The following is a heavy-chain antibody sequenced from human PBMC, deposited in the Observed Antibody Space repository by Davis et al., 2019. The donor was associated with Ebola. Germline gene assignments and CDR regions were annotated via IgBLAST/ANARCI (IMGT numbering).Heavy chain of an antibody. V-gene: IGHV3-33*01. CDR1: GFSFSTYG. CDR2: IWYDGSYK. Sequence: PGGSLRLSCAASGFSFSTYGMHWVRQAPGKGLEWVAIIWYDGSYKYYADPVKGCFTISRENSKNTMYLQMNSLRAEDTGFYYCARERDGSGWGRFDHWGQGTLVTVSS. CDR3: ARERDGSGWGRFDH. D-gene: IGHD6-19*01. J-gene: IGHJ4*02.